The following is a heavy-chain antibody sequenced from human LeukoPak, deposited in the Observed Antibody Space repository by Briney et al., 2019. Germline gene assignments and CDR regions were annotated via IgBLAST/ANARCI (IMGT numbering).Heavy chain of an antibody. D-gene: IGHD3-3*01. J-gene: IGHJ6*03. Sequence: AASVKVSCKASGGTFSSYAISWVRQAPGRGLEWMGGIIPIFGTANYAQKFQGRVTITTDESTSTAYMELSSLRSEDTAVYYCARDKTLRGHYDFWSAGYYMDVWGKGTTVTVSS. CDR3: ARDKTLRGHYDFWSAGYYMDV. CDR1: GGTFSSYA. V-gene: IGHV1-69*05. CDR2: IIPIFGTA.